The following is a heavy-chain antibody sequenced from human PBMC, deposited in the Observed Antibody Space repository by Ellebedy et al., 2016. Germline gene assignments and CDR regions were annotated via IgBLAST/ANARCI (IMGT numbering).Heavy chain of an antibody. D-gene: IGHD4-11*01. CDR1: GFGFSSYG. J-gene: IGHJ6*03. CDR2: IWYDGTNK. V-gene: IGHV3-33*06. Sequence: GESLKISXAASGFGFSSYGMHWVRQAPGKGLEWLAVIWYDGTNKYYADSVKGRFTISRDNSKNTVYLQMNSLRAEDTAVYYCAKGRPISNYPFRYYYYYYMDLWGKGTTVTVSS. CDR3: AKGRPISNYPFRYYYYYYMDL.